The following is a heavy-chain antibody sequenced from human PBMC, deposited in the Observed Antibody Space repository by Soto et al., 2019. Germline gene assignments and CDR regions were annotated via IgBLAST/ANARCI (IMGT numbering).Heavy chain of an antibody. D-gene: IGHD4-4*01. CDR3: ARDYGNPGGMDV. V-gene: IGHV1-18*01. CDR1: GYTFNIYG. CDR2: ISAYNGQT. Sequence: QVQLVQSGVEVKKPGASVKVSCKASGYTFNIYGISWVRQAPGQGLEWLGWISAYNGQTKDAQKFQGRVFMTTDTATTTAYRELRSLRSDDTAVYYGARDYGNPGGMDVWGQGTTVTVSS. J-gene: IGHJ6*02.